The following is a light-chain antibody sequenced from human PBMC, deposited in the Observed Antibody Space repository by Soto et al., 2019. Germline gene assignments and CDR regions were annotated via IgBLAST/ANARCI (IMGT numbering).Light chain of an antibody. CDR2: EVS. CDR3: SSYAGSKNRV. J-gene: IGLJ3*02. CDR1: SSDVGGFNY. Sequence: QSALTQPPSASGSPGQSVTISCTGTSSDVGGFNYVSWYQQHPGKAPKLMIYEVSKRPSGVPDRFSGSKSGNTASLTVSGLQAEDEADYYCSSYAGSKNRVLGGATKVTVL. V-gene: IGLV2-8*01.